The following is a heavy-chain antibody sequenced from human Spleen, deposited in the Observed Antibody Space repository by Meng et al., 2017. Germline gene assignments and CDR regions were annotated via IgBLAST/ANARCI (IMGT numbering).Heavy chain of an antibody. V-gene: IGHV4-4*02. J-gene: IGHJ4*02. CDR2: IYHSGST. CDR1: GGSISTTKW. CDR3: ASYNSGWPQFDS. D-gene: IGHD6-19*01. Sequence: QWQLQGSGPGLVKPSGTLSLTCAVSGGSISTTKWWNWVRQTPGKGLEWVGEIYHSGSTNYNPSLKSRVTMSVDKSKNQFSLKLTSVTAADTAVYYCASYNSGWPQFDSWGQGILVTVSS.